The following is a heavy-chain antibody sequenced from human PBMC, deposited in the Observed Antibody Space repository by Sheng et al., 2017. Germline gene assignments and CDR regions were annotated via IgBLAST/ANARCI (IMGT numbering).Heavy chain of an antibody. CDR2: IRYDGSNK. D-gene: IGHD6-13*01. Sequence: QVQLVESGGGVVQPGGSLRLSCAASGFTFSSYGMHWVRQAPGKGLEWVAFIRYDGSNKYYADSVKGRFTISRDNSKNTLYLQMNSLRAEDTAVYYCARDIAAAATDYWGQGTLVTVSS. J-gene: IGHJ4*02. CDR1: GFTFSSYG. CDR3: ARDIAAAATDY. V-gene: IGHV3-30*02.